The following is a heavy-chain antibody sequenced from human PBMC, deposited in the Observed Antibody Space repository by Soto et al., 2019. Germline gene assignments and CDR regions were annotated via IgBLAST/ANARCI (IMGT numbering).Heavy chain of an antibody. CDR1: GDTISDYY. J-gene: IGHJ6*03. Sequence: PSETMSLTCTVSGDTISDYYLSWIRQTPGKGLEWIGYAYYTGRADYNPSLKSRVSMSVDTSKNKLSLELTPVTAADTAVYYCARNQAGTVFGLPTHFYYMDVWGKGTTVTVSS. V-gene: IGHV4-59*01. CDR3: ARNQAGTVFGLPTHFYYMDV. CDR2: AYYTGRA. D-gene: IGHD3-3*01.